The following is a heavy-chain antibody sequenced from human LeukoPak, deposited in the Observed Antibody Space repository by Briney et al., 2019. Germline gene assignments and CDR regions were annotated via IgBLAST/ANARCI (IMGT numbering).Heavy chain of an antibody. CDR3: TRVPAAAGRANYYYYYGMDV. D-gene: IGHD6-13*01. J-gene: IGHJ6*02. Sequence: LPGGSLRLSCAASGFTFSSYSMNWVRQAPGKGLEWVSYISSSSSTIYYADSVKGRFTVSRDNSQNTLYLQMNSLRAEDTAVYYCTRVPAAAGRANYYYYYGMDVWGQGTTVTVSS. CDR2: ISSSSSTI. CDR1: GFTFSSYS. V-gene: IGHV3-48*01.